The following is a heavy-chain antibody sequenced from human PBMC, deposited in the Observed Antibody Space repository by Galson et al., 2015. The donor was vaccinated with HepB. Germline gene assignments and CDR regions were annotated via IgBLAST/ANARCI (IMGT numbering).Heavy chain of an antibody. CDR2: ISSSSSYI. CDR1: GFTFSSYS. Sequence: LRLSCAASGFTFSSYSMNWVRQAPGKGLEWVSSISSSSSYIYYADSVKGRFTISRDNAKNSLYLQMNSLRAEDTAVYYCARDVDKTVVVPAAIFSYYYGMDVWGQGTTVTVSS. J-gene: IGHJ6*02. CDR3: ARDVDKTVVVPAAIFSYYYGMDV. D-gene: IGHD2-2*01. V-gene: IGHV3-21*01.